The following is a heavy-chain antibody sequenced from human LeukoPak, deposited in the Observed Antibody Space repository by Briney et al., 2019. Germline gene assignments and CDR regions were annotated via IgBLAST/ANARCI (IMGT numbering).Heavy chain of an antibody. D-gene: IGHD2-2*02. V-gene: IGHV3-30*02. J-gene: IGHJ4*02. CDR3: ARDATYQLLYAYY. CDR1: GFTFSSYG. CDR2: IRYDGSNK. Sequence: PGGSLRLSCAASGFTFSSYGMHWVRQAPGKGLEWVAFIRYDGSNKYYADSVKGRFTISRDNSKNTLYLQMNSLRSEDTAVYYCARDATYQLLYAYYWGQGTLVTVSS.